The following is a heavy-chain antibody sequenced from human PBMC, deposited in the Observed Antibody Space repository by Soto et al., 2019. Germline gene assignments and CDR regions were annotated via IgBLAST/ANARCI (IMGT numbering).Heavy chain of an antibody. Sequence: QRLSCAASGLTFSSYAMSWVRQAPGKGLEWVSAISGSGGSTYYADSVKGRFTISRDNSKNTLYLQMNSLRAEDTAVYYCAKDQAGWELLLDIDYWGQGTLVTVSS. CDR1: GLTFSSYA. CDR2: ISGSGGST. CDR3: AKDQAGWELLLDIDY. D-gene: IGHD1-26*01. V-gene: IGHV3-23*01. J-gene: IGHJ4*02.